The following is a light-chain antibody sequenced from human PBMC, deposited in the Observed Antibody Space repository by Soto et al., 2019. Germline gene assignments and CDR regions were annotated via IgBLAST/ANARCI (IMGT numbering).Light chain of an antibody. Sequence: EIVMTQSPATLSVSPGERATFSGWASQSVSSNLAWYQQTPGQAHRLLIYDASTRATGIQDRFSGSGSGTDFTLKLRGMQSEELAVYSCQTYHNWPITFGKGKRRDIK. V-gene: IGKV3D-15*01. CDR1: QSVSSN. CDR2: DAS. J-gene: IGKJ5*01. CDR3: QTYHNWPIT.